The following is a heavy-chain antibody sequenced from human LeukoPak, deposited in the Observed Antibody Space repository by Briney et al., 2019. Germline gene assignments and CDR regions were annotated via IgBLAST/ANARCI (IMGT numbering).Heavy chain of an antibody. J-gene: IGHJ5*02. Sequence: SQTLSLTCTVSGGSISSGDYYWSWIRQPPGKGLEWIGYIYYSGSTYYNPSPKSRVTISVDTSKNQFSLKLSSVTAADTAVYYCARGANKYSDMGVDGLDWFDPWGQGTLVTVSS. CDR2: IYYSGST. CDR3: ARGANKYSDMGVDGLDWFDP. V-gene: IGHV4-30-4*08. D-gene: IGHD1-26*01. CDR1: GGSISSGDYY.